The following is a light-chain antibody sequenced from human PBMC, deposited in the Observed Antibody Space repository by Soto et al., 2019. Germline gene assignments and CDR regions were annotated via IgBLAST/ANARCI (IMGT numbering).Light chain of an antibody. CDR3: QQYERYNPS. CDR1: QNINSY. CDR2: DAT. J-gene: IGKJ4*01. Sequence: DIQMTQSPSSLSASVGDRVTIICRASQNINSYLAWFQQKPGKAPKSLIYDATSLQSGLPSRFSGSGSGTDFSLTISSLQPEDAATYYCQQYERYNPSFGGGTKLEI. V-gene: IGKV1-16*01.